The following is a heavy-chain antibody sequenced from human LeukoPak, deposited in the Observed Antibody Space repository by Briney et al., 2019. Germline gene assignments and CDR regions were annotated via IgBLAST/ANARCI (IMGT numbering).Heavy chain of an antibody. V-gene: IGHV1-69*13. Sequence: AAVKVSCKASGGTFSGYLISWVRQAPGQGLEWRGGIFPIVGTADYAQKFQGRVTITADESTSTAYMELSSLKSEDTAVYYCARDYCGGDCYSNYYYYYYMDVWGKGTTVTISS. CDR2: IFPIVGTA. CDR1: GGTFSGYL. CDR3: ARDYCGGDCYSNYYYYYYMDV. J-gene: IGHJ6*03. D-gene: IGHD2-21*02.